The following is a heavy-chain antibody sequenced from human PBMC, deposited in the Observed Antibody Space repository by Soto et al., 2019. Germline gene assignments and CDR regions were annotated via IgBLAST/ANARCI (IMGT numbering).Heavy chain of an antibody. D-gene: IGHD2-2*01. V-gene: IGHV3-21*01. CDR1: GFTFSSYS. J-gene: IGHJ3*02. CDR2: ISSSSSYI. CDR3: ARGRVYCSSTSCPPDAFDI. Sequence: EVQLVESGGGLVKPGGSLRLSCAASGFTFSSYSMNWVRQAPGKGLEWVSSISSSSSYIYYADSVKGRFTISRDNAKNSLYLQINGLRAEDTCVYYCARGRVYCSSTSCPPDAFDIWGQGTMVTVSS.